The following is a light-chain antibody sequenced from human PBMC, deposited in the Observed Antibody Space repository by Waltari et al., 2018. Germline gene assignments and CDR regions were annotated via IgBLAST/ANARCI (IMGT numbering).Light chain of an antibody. CDR3: AAWDDSLNGPGYV. CDR2: SNN. V-gene: IGLV1-44*01. Sequence: QSVLTQPPSASGTPGQRVTISCSGSSSNIGSNTVNWYQQLPGTAPKLLIYSNNQRPSGVPSRFSGSKSGTSASLALSGLQSEDEADYYCAAWDDSLNGPGYVFGTGTKVTVL. CDR1: SSNIGSNT. J-gene: IGLJ1*01.